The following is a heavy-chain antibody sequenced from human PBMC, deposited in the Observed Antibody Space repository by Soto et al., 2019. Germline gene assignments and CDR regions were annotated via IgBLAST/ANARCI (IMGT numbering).Heavy chain of an antibody. Sequence: GGSLRLSCAASGFTFSSYGMHWVRQAPGKGLEWVAVISYDGSNKYYADSVKGRFTISRDNSKNTLYLQMNSLRAEDTAVYYCAKDLVVVTAPGYAFDIWGQGTMVTV. CDR3: AKDLVVVTAPGYAFDI. D-gene: IGHD2-21*02. CDR2: ISYDGSNK. CDR1: GFTFSSYG. J-gene: IGHJ3*02. V-gene: IGHV3-30*18.